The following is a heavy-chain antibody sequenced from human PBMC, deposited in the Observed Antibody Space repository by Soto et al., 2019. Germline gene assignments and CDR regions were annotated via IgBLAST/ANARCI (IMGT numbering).Heavy chain of an antibody. CDR3: ARDESAGSSWGFGNWFDP. CDR1: GGSISSYY. J-gene: IGHJ5*02. V-gene: IGHV4-4*07. D-gene: IGHD6-13*01. CDR2: IYTSGST. Sequence: QVQLQESGPGLVKPSEALSLTCTVSGGSISSYYWSWIRQPAGKGLEWIGRIYTSGSTNYNPSLKSRVTMSVDTSKNQFSLKLSSVTAADTAVYYCARDESAGSSWGFGNWFDPWGQGTMVTVSS.